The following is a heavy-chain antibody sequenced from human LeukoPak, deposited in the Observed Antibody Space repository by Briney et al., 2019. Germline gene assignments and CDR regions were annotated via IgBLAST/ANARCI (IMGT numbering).Heavy chain of an antibody. CDR1: GFTFSSYS. J-gene: IGHJ4*02. D-gene: IGHD4-11*01. CDR2: ISTRSSHI. Sequence: GGSLRLSCAASGFTFSSYSMNWVRQAPGRRLEWVSSISTRSSHIYYADSVKGRFTISRDNAKNSLYLHMYSLRAEDTAVYYCARDWDYSFDYWGQGTLVTVSS. CDR3: ARDWDYSFDY. V-gene: IGHV3-21*01.